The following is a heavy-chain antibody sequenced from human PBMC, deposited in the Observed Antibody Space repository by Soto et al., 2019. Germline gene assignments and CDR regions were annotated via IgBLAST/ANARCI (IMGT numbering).Heavy chain of an antibody. CDR2: FSWDDEK. D-gene: IGHD5-12*01. CDR1: GFSLKTPGVA. Sequence: QITLRESGPSLVKPTQTLTLTCSFSGFSLKTPGVAVGWVRQPPGKALEWLALFSWDDEKRYNPSLRGRVTISKDAPRNRLVHTIINVDPLDTATYFCAHSPAGNTGYDLGYWGQGSLVLVSS. V-gene: IGHV2-5*02. J-gene: IGHJ4*02. CDR3: AHSPAGNTGYDLGY.